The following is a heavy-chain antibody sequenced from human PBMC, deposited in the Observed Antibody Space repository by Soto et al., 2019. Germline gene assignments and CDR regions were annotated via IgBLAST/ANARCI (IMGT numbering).Heavy chain of an antibody. CDR2: ISWNSGSI. D-gene: IGHD6-13*01. Sequence: GGSLRLSCAASGFTFDDYAMHWVRQAPGKGLEWVSVISWNSGSIGYADSVKGRFTISRDNAKNSLYLQMNSLRAEDTALYYCAKDISAWYSSSLFDYWGQGTLVTVSS. CDR3: AKDISAWYSSSLFDY. CDR1: GFTFDDYA. J-gene: IGHJ4*02. V-gene: IGHV3-9*01.